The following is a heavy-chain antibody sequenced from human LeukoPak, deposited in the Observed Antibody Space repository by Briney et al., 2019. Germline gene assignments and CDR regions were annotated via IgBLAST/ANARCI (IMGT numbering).Heavy chain of an antibody. D-gene: IGHD5-24*01. CDR3: ARIRDGYNDAYDI. Sequence: ASVKVSCKASGYTFTSYYMHWVRQAPGQGLEWMGLINPTGGSTGYAQKFQGRVTMTRDMSTSTDYMELSSLRSEDTAIYYCARIRDGYNDAYDIWGQGTVVTISS. CDR1: GYTFTSYY. J-gene: IGHJ3*02. V-gene: IGHV1-46*01. CDR2: INPTGGST.